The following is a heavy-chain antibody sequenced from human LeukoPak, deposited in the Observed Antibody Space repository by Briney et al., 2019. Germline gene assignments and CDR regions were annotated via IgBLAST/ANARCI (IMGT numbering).Heavy chain of an antibody. CDR2: ISGYNGNT. Sequence: ASVRVSCKAYGYNFATSGIGWVRQAPGQGLEWLGWISGYNGNTKSAPKLQGRVTMTTDTSTDTAYLELGSLRVDDTAIYYCARDLGPYTGSYYSYYHYMDVWGEGTSVTVSS. V-gene: IGHV1-18*01. CDR1: GYNFATSG. CDR3: ARDLGPYTGSYYSYYHYMDV. D-gene: IGHD1-26*01. J-gene: IGHJ6*03.